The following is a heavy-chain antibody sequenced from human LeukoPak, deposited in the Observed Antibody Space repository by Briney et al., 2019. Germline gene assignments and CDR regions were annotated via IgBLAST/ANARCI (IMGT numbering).Heavy chain of an antibody. Sequence: SGRSLRLSCAASGFTFDDYAMHWVRQAPGKGLEWVSGISWNSGSIGYADSVKGRFTISRDNAKNSLYLQMNSLRAEDTALYYCAKAGAYCSSTSCFYFDYWGQGTLVTVSS. J-gene: IGHJ4*02. CDR2: ISWNSGSI. CDR3: AKAGAYCSSTSCFYFDY. D-gene: IGHD2-2*01. CDR1: GFTFDDYA. V-gene: IGHV3-9*01.